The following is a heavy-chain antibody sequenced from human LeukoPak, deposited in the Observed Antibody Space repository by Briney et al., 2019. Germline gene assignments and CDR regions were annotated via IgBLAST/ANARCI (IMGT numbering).Heavy chain of an antibody. CDR2: ISSSGSSI. Sequence: PGGSLRLSCAASGFTFSRYSMNWVRQAPGKGLEWVSSISSSGSSIYYADSVKGRFTISRDNAKNSLYLRMNSLRAEDTAVYYCARGTAAAKIDYWGQGTLVTVSS. CDR1: GFTFSRYS. V-gene: IGHV3-21*01. CDR3: ARGTAAAKIDY. D-gene: IGHD6-13*01. J-gene: IGHJ4*02.